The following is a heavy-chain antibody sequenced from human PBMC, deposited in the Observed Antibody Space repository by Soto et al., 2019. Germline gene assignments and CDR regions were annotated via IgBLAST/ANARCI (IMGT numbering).Heavy chain of an antibody. CDR3: ASSQVAPSSYYYYMDV. Sequence: GGSLRLSCAASGFTVSSNYMSWVRQAPGKGLEWVSVIYSGGSTYYADSVKGRFTISRHNSKNTLYLQMNSLRAEDTAVYYCASSQVAPSSYYYYMDVWGKGTTVTVSS. J-gene: IGHJ6*03. D-gene: IGHD2-15*01. CDR1: GFTVSSNY. CDR2: IYSGGST. V-gene: IGHV3-53*04.